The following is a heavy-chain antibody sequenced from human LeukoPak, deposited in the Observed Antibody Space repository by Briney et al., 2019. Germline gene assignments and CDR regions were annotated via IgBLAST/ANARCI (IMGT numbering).Heavy chain of an antibody. Sequence: GGSLRLSCAASGFIFSSSEMNWVRQAPGKGLEWVSFISSGGSTIHYANSVRGRFTISRGNAKKPLYLQMNSLRAEDTAVYYCAREGYSYGRGFWFDPWGQGTLVTVSS. J-gene: IGHJ5*02. D-gene: IGHD5-18*01. CDR3: AREGYSYGRGFWFDP. CDR2: ISSGGSTI. CDR1: GFIFSSSE. V-gene: IGHV3-48*03.